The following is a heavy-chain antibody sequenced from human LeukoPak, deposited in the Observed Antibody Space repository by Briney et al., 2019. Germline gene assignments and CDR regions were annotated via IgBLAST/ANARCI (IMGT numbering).Heavy chain of an antibody. V-gene: IGHV3-49*03. J-gene: IGHJ4*02. D-gene: IGHD6-13*01. CDR1: GFTFGDYA. CDR3: TRGERLVTGLLFDY. Sequence: GGSLRLSCTASGFTFGDYAMSWFRQAPGKGLEWVGFIRSKAYGGTTEYAASVKGRFTISRDDSKSIAYLQMNSLKTEDTAVYYCTRGERLVTGLLFDYWGQGTLVTVSS. CDR2: IRSKAYGGTT.